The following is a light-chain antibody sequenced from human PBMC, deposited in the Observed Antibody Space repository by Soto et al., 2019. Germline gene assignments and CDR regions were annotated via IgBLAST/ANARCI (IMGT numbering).Light chain of an antibody. Sequence: DIVMTQSPDSLAVFLGERATINCKSSQSLLNSANDKIHLAWYQQKPGQPPKLLIWRASTRDSGVPDRFSGSGSGTDFTLTINSLQAEDVATYYCQQSFSAHLTFGGGTKVEI. CDR2: RAS. CDR3: QQSFSAHLT. CDR1: QSLLNSANDKIH. V-gene: IGKV4-1*01. J-gene: IGKJ4*01.